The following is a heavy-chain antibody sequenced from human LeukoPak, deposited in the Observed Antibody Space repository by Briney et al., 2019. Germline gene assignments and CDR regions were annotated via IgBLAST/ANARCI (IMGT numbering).Heavy chain of an antibody. D-gene: IGHD6-13*01. CDR1: GGSISSGDYY. CDR2: IYYSGST. Sequence: SETLSLTCTVSGGSISSGDYYWSWIRQPPGKGLEWIGYIYYSGSTYYNPSLKSQVTISVDTSKNQFSLKLSSVTAADTAVYYCASTEAASYYYGMDVWGKGTTVTVSS. J-gene: IGHJ6*04. CDR3: ASTEAASYYYGMDV. V-gene: IGHV4-30-4*01.